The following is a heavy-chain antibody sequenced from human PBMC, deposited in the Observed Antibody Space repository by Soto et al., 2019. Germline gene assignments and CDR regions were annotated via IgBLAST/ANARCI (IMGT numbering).Heavy chain of an antibody. V-gene: IGHV1-69*01. CDR2: IIPISETT. D-gene: IGHD2-2*01. Sequence: QVQLVQSGAEVKKPGSSVKVSCKASGGTFSSYAISWVRQAPGQGLEWMGGIIPISETTNYAQKFQGRVTITADDSKSTAYIELISLRSEDTAVYYCARSQGSSTSLEIYYYYYYGMDFWGQGTTVIVSS. CDR1: GGTFSSYA. J-gene: IGHJ6*02. CDR3: ARSQGSSTSLEIYYYYYYGMDF.